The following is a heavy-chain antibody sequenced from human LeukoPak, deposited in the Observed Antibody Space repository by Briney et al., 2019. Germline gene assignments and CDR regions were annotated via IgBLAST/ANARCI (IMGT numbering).Heavy chain of an antibody. CDR3: ARDTTPYYDFWSGYYWNYYYGMDV. V-gene: IGHV3-30*04. CDR2: ISYDGSNI. CDR1: GFTFSSYA. J-gene: IGHJ6*02. Sequence: GGSLRLSCAASGFTFSSYAMHWVRQAPGKGLEWVAVISYDGSNIYYADSVKGRFTISRDNSKNTLYLQMNSLRAEDTAVYYCARDTTPYYDFWSGYYWNYYYGMDVWGQGTTVTVSS. D-gene: IGHD3-3*01.